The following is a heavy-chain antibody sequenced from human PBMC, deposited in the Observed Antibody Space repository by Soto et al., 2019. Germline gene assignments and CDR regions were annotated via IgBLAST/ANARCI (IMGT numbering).Heavy chain of an antibody. D-gene: IGHD3-22*01. Sequence: GESLKISCKGSVNIFGNSWIAWVRQMPGKGLEWMGIIYPVDSETRYSPSFQGQVTFSADKSINTAYLEWNSLKASDTAMYYCARQIYDSDTGPNFQYYFDSWGQGTPVTVSS. CDR1: VNIFGNSW. V-gene: IGHV5-51*01. J-gene: IGHJ4*02. CDR2: IYPVDSET. CDR3: ARQIYDSDTGPNFQYYFDS.